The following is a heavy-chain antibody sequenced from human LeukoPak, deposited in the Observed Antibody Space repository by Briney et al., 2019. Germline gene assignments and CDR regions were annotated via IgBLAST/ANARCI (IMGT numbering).Heavy chain of an antibody. V-gene: IGHV1-8*01. CDR2: MDPKRGNT. CDR1: GYSLYSFD. J-gene: IGHJ6*02. D-gene: IGHD6-13*01. CDR3: ARRGSSSSYYNNYGMDV. Sequence: ASVNVSCKASGYSLYSFDINWVRQGSGQGLEWTGWMDPKRGNTGYAPTFQGRVTITRDTSIDTAFMELSSLRPDDTAVYYCARRGSSSSYYNNYGMDVWGQGTTITVSS.